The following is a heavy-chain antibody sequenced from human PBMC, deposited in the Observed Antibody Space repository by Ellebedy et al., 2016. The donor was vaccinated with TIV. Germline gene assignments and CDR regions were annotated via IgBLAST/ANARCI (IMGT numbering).Heavy chain of an antibody. D-gene: IGHD1-20*01. CDR3: ARDQGLQYNYWGYFDY. CDR1: GFIFSNHG. CDR2: ISDDGTKR. V-gene: IGHV3-30*03. J-gene: IGHJ4*02. Sequence: GESLKISCAASGFIFSNHGVHWVRQAPGKGLEWVALISDDGTKRFYLDSVKGRFTISRDNSKNILYLQMDSLRTEDTAVYYCARDQGLQYNYWGYFDYWGQGTLVTVSS.